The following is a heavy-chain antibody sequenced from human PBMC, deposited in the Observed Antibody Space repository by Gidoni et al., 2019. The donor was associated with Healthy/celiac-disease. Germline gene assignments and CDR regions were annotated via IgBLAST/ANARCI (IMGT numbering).Heavy chain of an antibody. J-gene: IGHJ4*02. Sequence: QVQLQQSGPGRVKPSQTLSLPCAISGDSVSSNSAAWHWIRQYPSRGLEWLGMTYYRYKWYNDYAVSVKRRITINPDTSKNQFSRQLNSVTTEDTAVYYWARSPLSGSLTIDYWGQGTLVTVSS. D-gene: IGHD1-26*01. CDR1: GDSVSSNSAA. CDR3: ARSPLSGSLTIDY. CDR2: TYYRYKWYN. V-gene: IGHV6-1*01.